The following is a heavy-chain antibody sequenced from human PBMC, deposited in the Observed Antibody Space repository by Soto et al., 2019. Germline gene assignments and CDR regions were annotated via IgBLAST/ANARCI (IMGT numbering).Heavy chain of an antibody. J-gene: IGHJ4*02. CDR3: ARDSGYSSAYWEHYFDY. CDR2: ISSTTNYI. CDR1: GFTFTRYS. Sequence: GGSLRLSCAASGFTFTRYSMNWVRQAPGKGLEWVSSISSTTNYIYYGDSMKGRSTISRDNAKNSLYLEMNSLRAEDTAVYFCARDSGYSSAYWEHYFDYWGQGTLVTVSS. V-gene: IGHV3-21*04. D-gene: IGHD3-16*01.